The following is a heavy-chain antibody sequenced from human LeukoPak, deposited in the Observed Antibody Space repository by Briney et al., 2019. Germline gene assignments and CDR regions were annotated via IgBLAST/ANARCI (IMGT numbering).Heavy chain of an antibody. D-gene: IGHD2-15*01. J-gene: IGHJ6*02. CDR2: IKQDGSEK. V-gene: IGHV3-7*01. CDR1: GFTFSSYW. Sequence: GGSLRLSCAASGFTFSSYWMSWVRQAPGKGLEWVANIKQDGSEKYYVDSVKGRFTISRDNAKNSLYLQMNSLRAEDTAVYYCARDRYCSGGSCYDYYYYYGMDVWGQGTTVTVSS. CDR3: ARDRYCSGGSCYDYYYYYGMDV.